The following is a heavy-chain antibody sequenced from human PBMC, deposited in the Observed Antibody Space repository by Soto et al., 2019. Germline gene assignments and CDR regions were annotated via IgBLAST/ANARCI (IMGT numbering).Heavy chain of an antibody. D-gene: IGHD2-2*01. CDR2: IKHSGLT. Sequence: QVQLQKWGAGLLKPSETLSLTCAVSGGSFNDYYWSWIRQPPGKGLEWIGEIKHSGLTNYNSSLKSRITMSVDTTKNRFSRKLSSVTAADTAVYYCARVYSTTWSPDGFDIWGQGTVVTVSS. CDR1: GGSFNDYY. CDR3: ARVYSTTWSPDGFDI. J-gene: IGHJ3*02. V-gene: IGHV4-34*01.